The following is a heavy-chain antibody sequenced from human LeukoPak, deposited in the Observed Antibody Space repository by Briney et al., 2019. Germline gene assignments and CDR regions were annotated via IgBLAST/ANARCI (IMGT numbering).Heavy chain of an antibody. Sequence: SVKVTCKASGFTLINSAVQWVRQARGQRLEWVGWIIVGSGQTRYAQKFQERVTITRDMSTSTAFLELSSLRSEDSAVYYCAAGDTLVRGVIIPFAPWGQGTLVTVSS. CDR2: IIVGSGQT. D-gene: IGHD3-10*01. CDR3: AAGDTLVRGVIIPFAP. CDR1: GFTLINSA. J-gene: IGHJ5*02. V-gene: IGHV1-58*01.